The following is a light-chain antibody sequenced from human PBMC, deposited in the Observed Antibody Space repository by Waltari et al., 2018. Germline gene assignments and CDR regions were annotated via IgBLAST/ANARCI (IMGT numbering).Light chain of an antibody. CDR1: QGISSD. J-gene: IGKJ2*01. CDR2: GAS. CDR3: QQLNDYPLT. V-gene: IGKV1-9*01. Sequence: DIQLTQSPSFLPASVGDRVTITCRASQGISSDLTWYQQKPGKVPKLLIYGASTVQSEVASRFSGSGSGTEFTLTISSLQPEDFATYYCQQLNDYPLTFGQGTKLQIK.